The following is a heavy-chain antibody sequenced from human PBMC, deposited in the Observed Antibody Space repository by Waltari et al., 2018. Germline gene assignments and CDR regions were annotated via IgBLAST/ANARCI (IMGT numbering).Heavy chain of an antibody. CDR2: IHYSGST. Sequence: QVQLQESGPGLVKPSQTLSLTCTVSGCSLSSGDYYWSWIRQPPGKGLEWIGYIHYSGSTYYNPSLKSRVTISVDTSKNQFSLKLSSVTAADTAVYYCAYTEGATDGGDFTFDYWGQGTLVTVSS. J-gene: IGHJ4*02. CDR1: GCSLSSGDYY. V-gene: IGHV4-30-4*08. D-gene: IGHD2-21*02. CDR3: AYTEGATDGGDFTFDY.